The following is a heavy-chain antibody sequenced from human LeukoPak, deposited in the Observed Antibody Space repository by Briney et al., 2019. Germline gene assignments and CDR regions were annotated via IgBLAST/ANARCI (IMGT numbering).Heavy chain of an antibody. CDR2: IYYSGST. J-gene: IGHJ4*02. CDR1: GGSISSSGFY. D-gene: IGHD3-22*01. CDR3: ARGRVRYYDSSGYSY. Sequence: SETLSLTCTVSGGSISSSGFYWGWIRQPPGKGLEWIGTIYYSGSTYYNPSLKSRVTISVDRSKNQLSLKLNSVTAADTAVYYCARGRVRYYDSSGYSYWGQGTLVTVSS. V-gene: IGHV4-39*07.